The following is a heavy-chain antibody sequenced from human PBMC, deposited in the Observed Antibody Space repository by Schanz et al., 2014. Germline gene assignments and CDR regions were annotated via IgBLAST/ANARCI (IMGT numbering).Heavy chain of an antibody. Sequence: EVQLVESGGGLVQPGGSLRLSCSASGFTFSIYAMHWVRQAPGKGLEYVSAISHDGYSTYYADSVKGRFTISRDNSKNTLYLQMSSLTAEVAAVYCCVKDYRGQGTLVTVSS. V-gene: IGHV3-64D*06. CDR3: VKDY. J-gene: IGHJ4*02. CDR2: ISHDGYST. CDR1: GFTFSIYA.